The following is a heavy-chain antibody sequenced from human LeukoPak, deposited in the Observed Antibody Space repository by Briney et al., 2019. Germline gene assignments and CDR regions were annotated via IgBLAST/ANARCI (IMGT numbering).Heavy chain of an antibody. CDR2: IYTSGST. CDR1: GGSISSYY. CDR3: ARENSGSYREFDY. Sequence: PSETLSLTCTVSGGSISSYYWSWIRQPAGKGLEWIGRIYTSGSTNYNASLKSRVSMSVDTSKDQFSLKLSSVTAADTAVFYCARENSGSYREFDYWGQGTLVTVSS. V-gene: IGHV4-4*07. D-gene: IGHD1-26*01. J-gene: IGHJ4*02.